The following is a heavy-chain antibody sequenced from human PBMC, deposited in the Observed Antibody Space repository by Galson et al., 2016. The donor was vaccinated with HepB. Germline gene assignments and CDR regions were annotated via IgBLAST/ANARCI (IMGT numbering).Heavy chain of an antibody. CDR1: GFTFSNYG. CDR2: DSMDGRRR. Sequence: CAASGFTFSNYGMHWVRQAPGKGLEWVAADSMDGRRRFYADSVKGRFTISRDNSNSMLFLQMSSLRADDTAVYYCARRHEYCPPVGCSVDYWGQGTLVSVSS. D-gene: IGHD2/OR15-2a*01. J-gene: IGHJ4*02. CDR3: ARRHEYCPPVGCSVDY. V-gene: IGHV3-30*03.